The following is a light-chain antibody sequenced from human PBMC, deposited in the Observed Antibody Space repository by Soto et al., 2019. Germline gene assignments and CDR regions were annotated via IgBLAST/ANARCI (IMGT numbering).Light chain of an antibody. J-gene: IGLJ1*01. V-gene: IGLV2-14*01. CDR1: SSDVGGYNY. Sequence: QSVLTQPASVSGSPGQSITISCTGTSSDVGGYNYVSWYQQHPGKAPKLMIYDVSNRPSGVSNRFSGSKSGNTASLTISGLQAGDEADYYCSSYTSSSRYVFGTGTKVTVL. CDR3: SSYTSSSRYV. CDR2: DVS.